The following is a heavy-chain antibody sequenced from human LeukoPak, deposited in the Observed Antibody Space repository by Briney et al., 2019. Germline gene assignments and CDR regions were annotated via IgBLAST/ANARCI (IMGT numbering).Heavy chain of an antibody. Sequence: PGGSLRLSCAASGFTFSSYAMSWVRQAPGKGLEWVSAISGSGGSTYYADSVKGRFTISRDNSKNTLYLQMNSLRAEDTAVYYCAKHLEKSTGIYYYYFYMDVWGKGTTVTVSS. CDR3: AKHLEKSTGIYYYYFYMDV. D-gene: IGHD7-27*01. V-gene: IGHV3-23*01. CDR2: ISGSGGST. J-gene: IGHJ6*03. CDR1: GFTFSSYA.